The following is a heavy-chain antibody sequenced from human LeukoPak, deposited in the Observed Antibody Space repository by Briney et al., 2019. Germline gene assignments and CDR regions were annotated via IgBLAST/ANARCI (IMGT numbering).Heavy chain of an antibody. CDR1: GGSFSGYY. Sequence: PSETLSLTCAVYGGSFSGYYWSWIRQPPGKGLEWIGEINHSGSTNYNPSLKSRVTISVDTSKNQFSLKLSSVTAADTAVYYCARRYSSPSFNWFDPWGQGTLVTVSS. V-gene: IGHV4-34*01. CDR2: INHSGST. CDR3: ARRYSSPSFNWFDP. J-gene: IGHJ5*02. D-gene: IGHD6-6*01.